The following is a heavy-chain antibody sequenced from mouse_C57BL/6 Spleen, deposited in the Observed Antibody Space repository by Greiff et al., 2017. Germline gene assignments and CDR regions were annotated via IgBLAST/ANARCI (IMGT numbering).Heavy chain of an antibody. CDR2: IDPSDSET. V-gene: IGHV1-52*01. Sequence: VQLQQSGAELVRPGSSVKLSCKASGYTFTSYWMHWVKQRPIQGLEWIGNIDPSDSETHYNQKFKDKATLTVDKSSSTAYMQLSSLTSEDSAVYYCARSKTGTGIDYWGQGTTLTVSS. D-gene: IGHD4-1*01. CDR1: GYTFTSYW. J-gene: IGHJ2*01. CDR3: ARSKTGTGIDY.